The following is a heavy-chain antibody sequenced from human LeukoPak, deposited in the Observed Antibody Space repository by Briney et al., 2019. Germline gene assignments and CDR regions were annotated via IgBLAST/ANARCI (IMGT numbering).Heavy chain of an antibody. CDR1: GGFISSYY. V-gene: IGHV4-59*12. J-gene: IGHJ6*03. D-gene: IGHD2-15*01. CDR3: ARGYCSGGSCYSYYYYSYMDV. Sequence: SETLSLTCTVSGGFISSYYWNWIRQPPGKGLEWIGSISYSGSTYYNPSLKSRVTISVDTSKKQFSLKLSSVTAADTAVYYCARGYCSGGSCYSYYYYSYMDVWGKGTTVTVSS. CDR2: ISYSGST.